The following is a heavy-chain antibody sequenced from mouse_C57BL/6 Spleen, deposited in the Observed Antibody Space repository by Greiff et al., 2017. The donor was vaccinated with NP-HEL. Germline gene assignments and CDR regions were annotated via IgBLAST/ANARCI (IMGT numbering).Heavy chain of an antibody. CDR2: ISSGGSYT. V-gene: IGHV5-6*01. Sequence: DVQLVESGGDLVKPGGSLKLSCAASGFTFSSYGMSWVRQTPDKRLEWVATISSGGSYTYYPDSVKGRFTISRDNAKNTLYLQMSSLKSEDTAMYYCARHEEVTGAMDYWGQGTSVTVSS. CDR1: GFTFSSYG. CDR3: ARHEEVTGAMDY. J-gene: IGHJ4*01.